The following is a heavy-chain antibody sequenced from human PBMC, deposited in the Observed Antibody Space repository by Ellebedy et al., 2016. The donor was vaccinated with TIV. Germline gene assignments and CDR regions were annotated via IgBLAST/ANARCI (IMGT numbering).Heavy chain of an antibody. CDR2: ISGSGGST. CDR3: AKGHQWEPYLGPPDY. CDR1: GFTFSSYA. D-gene: IGHD1-26*01. Sequence: GESLKISXAASGFTFSSYAMSWVRQAPGKGLEWVSAISGSGGSTYYADSVKGRFTISRDNSKNTLYLQMNSLRAEDTAVYYCAKGHQWEPYLGPPDYWGQGTLVTVSS. V-gene: IGHV3-23*01. J-gene: IGHJ4*02.